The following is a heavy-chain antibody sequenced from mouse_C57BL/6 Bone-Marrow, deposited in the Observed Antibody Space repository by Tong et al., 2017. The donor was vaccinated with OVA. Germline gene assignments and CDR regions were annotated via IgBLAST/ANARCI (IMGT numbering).Heavy chain of an antibody. CDR2: IYPGDGDT. CDR1: GYAFSSSW. D-gene: IGHD1-1*01. V-gene: IGHV1-82*01. J-gene: IGHJ1*03. CDR3: ASEGPYYYGSSYWYFDV. Sequence: VQLQESGPELVKPGASVKISCKASGYAFSSSWMNWVKQRPGKGLEWIGRIYPGDGDTNYNGKFKGKATLTADKSSSTAYMQLSSLTSEDSAVYFCASEGPYYYGSSYWYFDVWGTGTTVTVSS.